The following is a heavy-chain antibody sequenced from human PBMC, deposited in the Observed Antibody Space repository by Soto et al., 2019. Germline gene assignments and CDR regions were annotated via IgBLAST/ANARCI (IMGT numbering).Heavy chain of an antibody. V-gene: IGHV3-74*01. CDR3: ARGIFGSGTANDY. CDR1: GFTFSGSW. J-gene: IGHJ4*02. CDR2: INGDGSGT. Sequence: EVQLVESGGGLVQPGGSLRLSCAASGFTFSGSWMHWVRQAPGKGLVWVSRINGDGSGTSYADFVKGRFTISRDNAKNTLFLQMNGLRAEDTAVYYWARGIFGSGTANDYWGQGTLVTGS. D-gene: IGHD3-10*01.